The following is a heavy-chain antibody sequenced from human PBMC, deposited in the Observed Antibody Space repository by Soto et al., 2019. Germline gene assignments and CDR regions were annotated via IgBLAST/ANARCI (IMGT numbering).Heavy chain of an antibody. Sequence: SETLSLTCTVSGGSISSYYWSWIRQPPEKGLEWIGYIYYSGSTNYNPSLKSRVTISVDTSKNQFSLKLSSVTAADTAVYFCAREGVSSSWYNYYGMDVWGQGTTVTVSS. D-gene: IGHD6-13*01. CDR2: IYYSGST. V-gene: IGHV4-59*01. J-gene: IGHJ6*02. CDR1: GGSISSYY. CDR3: AREGVSSSWYNYYGMDV.